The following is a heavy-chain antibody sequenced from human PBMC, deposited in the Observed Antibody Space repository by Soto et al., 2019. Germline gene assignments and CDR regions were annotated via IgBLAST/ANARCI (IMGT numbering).Heavy chain of an antibody. CDR1: GFTFSSYG. V-gene: IGHV3-33*01. Sequence: GGSLRLSCAASGFTFSSYGMHWVRQAPGKGLEWVAVIWYDGSIQQYADSVKGRFTISRDNSKNTLSLQMNSLRAEDTAMYYCATDKRSSPLDDWGPVNLVTVSS. CDR2: IWYDGSIQ. CDR3: ATDKRSSPLDD. D-gene: IGHD2-15*01. J-gene: IGHJ4*02.